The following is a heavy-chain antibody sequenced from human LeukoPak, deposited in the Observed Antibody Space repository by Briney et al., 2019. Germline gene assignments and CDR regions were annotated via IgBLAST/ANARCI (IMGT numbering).Heavy chain of an antibody. CDR1: GYSFTSYW. CDR2: IDPSDSYT. D-gene: IGHD6-19*01. V-gene: IGHV5-10-1*01. CDR3: ARREIVGIAVAGTDIDDY. J-gene: IGHJ4*02. Sequence: GESLKISCEGSGYSFTSYWISWVRQMPGKGLEWMGRIDPSDSYTNYSPSFQGHVTISADKSISTAYLQWSSLKASDTAMYYCARREIVGIAVAGTDIDDYWGQGTLVTVSS.